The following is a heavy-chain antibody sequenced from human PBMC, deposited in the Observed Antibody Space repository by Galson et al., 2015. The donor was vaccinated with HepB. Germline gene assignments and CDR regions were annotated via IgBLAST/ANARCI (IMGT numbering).Heavy chain of an antibody. Sequence: SLRLSCAASGFTFSSYAMSWVRQAPGKGLECVSVISSGGGSTYYADSVKGRFTISRDNFKNTLYLQMNSLRAEDTAVYYCAKDYNNWNYDWFDPWGQGTLVTVSS. CDR3: AKDYNNWNYDWFDP. CDR2: ISSGGGST. CDR1: GFTFSSYA. J-gene: IGHJ5*02. V-gene: IGHV3-23*01. D-gene: IGHD1-7*01.